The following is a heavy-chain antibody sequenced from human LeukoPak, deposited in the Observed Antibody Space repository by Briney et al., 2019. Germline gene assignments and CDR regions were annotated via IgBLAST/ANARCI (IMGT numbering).Heavy chain of an antibody. CDR2: IYYSGST. D-gene: IGHD2-2*01. CDR1: GGSISSGGYY. J-gene: IGHJ3*02. V-gene: IGHV4-31*03. Sequence: SQTLPLTCTVSGGSISSGGYYWSWIRQHPGKGLEWIGYIYYSGSTYYNPSLKSRVTISVDTSKNQFSLKLSSVTAADTAVYYCARVIIVVVPAATDAFDIWGQGTMVTVSS. CDR3: ARVIIVVVPAATDAFDI.